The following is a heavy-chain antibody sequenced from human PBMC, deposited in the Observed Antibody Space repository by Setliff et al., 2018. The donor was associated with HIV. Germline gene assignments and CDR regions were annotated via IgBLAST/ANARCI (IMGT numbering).Heavy chain of an antibody. CDR2: IKKSSDGGKT. Sequence: GESLKISCVASGFTFNNAWMNWVRQAPGKGLEGLGRIKKSSDGGKTDDASPVKGRFAISRDDSKNTLYLQMNSLKIEDTAVYFCATDNGPSYSMDIWGQGTTVTVSS. CDR3: ATDNGPSYSMDI. D-gene: IGHD2-21*01. CDR1: GFTFNNAW. J-gene: IGHJ6*02. V-gene: IGHV3-15*01.